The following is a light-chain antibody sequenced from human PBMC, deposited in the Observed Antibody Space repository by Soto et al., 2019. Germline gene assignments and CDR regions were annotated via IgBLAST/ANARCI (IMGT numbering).Light chain of an antibody. CDR3: QQYGSSYT. CDR1: QTVSSNY. Sequence: EIVLTQSPGTLSLSPGERATLSCRASQTVSSNYLAWYQQKPGQAPRLLIYGASIRATDIPDRFSGSGSETDFTLTISRLEPEDFAVYYCQQYGSSYTFGLGTKLEIK. CDR2: GAS. V-gene: IGKV3-20*01. J-gene: IGKJ2*01.